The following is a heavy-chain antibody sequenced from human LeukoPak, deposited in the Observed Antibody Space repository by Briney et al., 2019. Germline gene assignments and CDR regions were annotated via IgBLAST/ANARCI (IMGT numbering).Heavy chain of an antibody. CDR2: IYYKGNT. J-gene: IGHJ5*02. CDR3: ARSIAITMGDNWFDP. CDR1: GGSISSRSYF. Sequence: SETLSLTCTVSGGSISSRSYFWGWIRQPPGKGLEWIGSIYYKGNTYFNPSLKSRVTISEDTSKNQFSLKLSSVTAADTAVYYCARSIAITMGDNWFDPWGQGTLVTVSS. D-gene: IGHD3-10*01. V-gene: IGHV4-39*07.